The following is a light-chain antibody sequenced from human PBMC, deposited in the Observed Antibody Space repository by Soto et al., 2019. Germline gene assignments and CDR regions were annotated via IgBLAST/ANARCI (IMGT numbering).Light chain of an antibody. CDR1: QSVSSN. Sequence: EIVMTQSPATLSVSPGERATLSCRASQSVSSNLAWYQQKPGQAPRLLIYGASSMATGIPARISGSGSGTEFTLTISSLQSEDFAVYYCQQYNDWPPLSFGGGTKVEIK. CDR2: GAS. J-gene: IGKJ4*01. V-gene: IGKV3-15*01. CDR3: QQYNDWPPLS.